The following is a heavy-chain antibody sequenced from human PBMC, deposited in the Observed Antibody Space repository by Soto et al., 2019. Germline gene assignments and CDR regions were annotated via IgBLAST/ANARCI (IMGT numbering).Heavy chain of an antibody. CDR3: AKGGDCSGGSCYSNAFDI. CDR1: GFTFIDFA. J-gene: IGHJ3*02. V-gene: IGHV3-23*01. Sequence: PGRPMRLWCAASGFTFIDFAISWVRQATGKGLEWVSAISGSGGSTYYADSVKGRFTISRDNSKNTLYLQMNSLRAEDTAVYYCAKGGDCSGGSCYSNAFDIWGQGTMVTVSS. D-gene: IGHD2-15*01. CDR2: ISGSGGST.